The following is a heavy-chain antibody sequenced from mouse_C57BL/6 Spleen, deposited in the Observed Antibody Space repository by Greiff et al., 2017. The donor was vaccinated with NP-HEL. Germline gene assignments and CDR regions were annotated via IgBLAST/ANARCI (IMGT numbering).Heavy chain of an antibody. CDR3: ARPATNWGCAY. Sequence: DVMLVESGGGLVKPGGSLKLSCAASGFTFSDYGMHWVRQAPEKGLEWVAYISSGSSTIYYADTVKGRFTISRDNAKNTLFLQMTSLRSEDTAMYYCARPATNWGCAYWGQGTLVTVSA. V-gene: IGHV5-17*01. D-gene: IGHD4-1*01. CDR2: ISSGSSTI. J-gene: IGHJ3*01. CDR1: GFTFSDYG.